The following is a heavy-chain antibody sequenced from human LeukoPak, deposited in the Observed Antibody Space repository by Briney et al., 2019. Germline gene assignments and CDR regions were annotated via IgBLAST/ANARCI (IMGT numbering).Heavy chain of an antibody. D-gene: IGHD3-16*01. CDR2: VYYSGST. CDR3: ARFNGGSALDN. CDR1: GGPLSSYY. Sequence: SETLSLTCAVYGGPLSSYYWSWIRQPPGKGLEWIGEVYYSGSTNYNPSLKSRVTISIDTSKNQFSLKLSSVTAADTAVYYCARFNGGSALDNWGQGTMVTVSS. V-gene: IGHV4-34*01. J-gene: IGHJ3*02.